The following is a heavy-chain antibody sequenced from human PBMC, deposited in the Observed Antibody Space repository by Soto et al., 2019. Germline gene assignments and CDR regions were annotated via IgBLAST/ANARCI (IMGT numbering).Heavy chain of an antibody. CDR2: ISGSGFKK. CDR1: CFIFENFG. V-gene: IGHV3-23*01. D-gene: IGHD1-26*01. J-gene: IGHJ5*02. Sequence: LSLSCAASCFIFENFGMSLVRQAPLKGLEWISSISGSGFKKYYADSVKGRFTISRDNSKSTVYLELNNLSAEDTAVYHCAKNQGVELVPLATVDWFDPWGQGSVVTVSS. CDR3: AKNQGVELVPLATVDWFDP.